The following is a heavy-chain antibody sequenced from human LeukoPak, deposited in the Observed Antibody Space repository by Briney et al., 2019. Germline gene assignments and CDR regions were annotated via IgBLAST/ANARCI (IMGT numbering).Heavy chain of an antibody. V-gene: IGHV3-30*02. CDR1: EFTFSSYG. CDR2: IRYDGSNK. CDR3: ARREYYYDSSGYPY. J-gene: IGHJ4*02. D-gene: IGHD3-22*01. Sequence: GGSLRLSCAASEFTFSSYGMHWVRQAPGKGLEWVAFIRYDGSNKYYADSVKGRFTISRDNSKNTLYLQMNSLRAEDTAVYYCARREYYYDSSGYPYWGQGTLVTVSS.